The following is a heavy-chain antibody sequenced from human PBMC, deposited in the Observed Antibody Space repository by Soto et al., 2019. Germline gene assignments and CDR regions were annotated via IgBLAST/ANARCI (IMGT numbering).Heavy chain of an antibody. CDR3: AIAKRITIFGVVIGSSWFDP. Sequence: QVQPVQSGAEVQKPGSSVKVSCTASGGTFSSYAISWVRQAPGQGLEWMGGILPIFGTANYAQKFKGRVTITADASTSAAYMELSSLRSEDTAVYYCAIAKRITIFGVVIGSSWFDPWGQGTLVTVSS. J-gene: IGHJ5*02. CDR1: GGTFSSYA. CDR2: ILPIFGTA. V-gene: IGHV1-69*01. D-gene: IGHD3-3*01.